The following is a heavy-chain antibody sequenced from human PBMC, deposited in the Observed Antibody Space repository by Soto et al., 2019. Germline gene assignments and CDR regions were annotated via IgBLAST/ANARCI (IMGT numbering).Heavy chain of an antibody. D-gene: IGHD1-26*01. CDR1: GFTFSSYA. V-gene: IGHV3-23*01. Sequence: PGGSLRLSCAASGFTFSSYAMSWVRQAPGKGLEWVSGISGSGGSTYYADSVKGRFTISRDNSKNTLYLQMNSLRAEDTAVYYCAKDSSLGGYYYDGMDVWGQGTTVTVSS. J-gene: IGHJ6*02. CDR3: AKDSSLGGYYYDGMDV. CDR2: ISGSGGST.